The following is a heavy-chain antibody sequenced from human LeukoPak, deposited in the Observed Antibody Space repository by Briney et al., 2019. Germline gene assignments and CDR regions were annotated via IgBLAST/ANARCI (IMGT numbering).Heavy chain of an antibody. V-gene: IGHV3-33*01. CDR1: GFTFSSYG. J-gene: IGHJ4*02. CDR2: IWHDGSNK. D-gene: IGHD3-22*01. CDR3: ARGFDSSGYYYNYFEY. Sequence: PGRSLRLSCAASGFTFSSYGMHWVRQAPGKGLEWVAVIWHDGSNKYYADSVKGRFTISRDNSKNTLYVQMNSLRVEDTAVYYCARGFDSSGYYYNYFEYWGQGTLVTVSS.